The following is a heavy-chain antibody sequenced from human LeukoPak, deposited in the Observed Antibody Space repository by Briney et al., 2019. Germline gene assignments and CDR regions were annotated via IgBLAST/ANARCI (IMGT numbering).Heavy chain of an antibody. CDR3: VRARVVPAAPDY. CDR2: ISAYNGNT. Sequence: ASVKVSCKASGYTFTNYGISWVRQAPGQGLEWMGWISAYNGNTNYAQKLQGRVTMTTDTSTSTAYMELRSLRSDDTAVYYCVRARVVPAAPDYWGQGTLVTVSS. V-gene: IGHV1-18*04. CDR1: GYTFTNYG. D-gene: IGHD2-2*01. J-gene: IGHJ4*02.